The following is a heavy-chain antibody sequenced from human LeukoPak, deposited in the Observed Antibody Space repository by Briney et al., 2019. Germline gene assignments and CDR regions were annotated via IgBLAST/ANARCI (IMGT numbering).Heavy chain of an antibody. J-gene: IGHJ4*02. D-gene: IGHD4-17*01. V-gene: IGHV3-23*01. Sequence: PGGSLRLSCAASGFTFSSYAMSWVRQAPGKGLEWVSAISGSGGSTYYADSVKGRFTISRDTSKNTLYLQMNSLRGEDTAVYYCAKDRYGDYASDYWGQGTLVTVSS. CDR3: AKDRYGDYASDY. CDR1: GFTFSSYA. CDR2: ISGSGGST.